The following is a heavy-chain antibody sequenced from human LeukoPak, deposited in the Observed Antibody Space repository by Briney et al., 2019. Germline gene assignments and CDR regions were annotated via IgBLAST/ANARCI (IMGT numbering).Heavy chain of an antibody. CDR3: AREPKNSNYYYYGMDV. D-gene: IGHD4-11*01. CDR2: ISSSGNPV. Sequence: GGSLRLSCAASGFSFSYYYMSWLRQAPGKGLEWVSYISSSGNPVYYGDSVEGRFTISRDNAENSLYLQMNSLRVEDTAVYYCAREPKNSNYYYYGMDVWGQGTTVTVSS. J-gene: IGHJ6*02. V-gene: IGHV3-11*01. CDR1: GFSFSYYY.